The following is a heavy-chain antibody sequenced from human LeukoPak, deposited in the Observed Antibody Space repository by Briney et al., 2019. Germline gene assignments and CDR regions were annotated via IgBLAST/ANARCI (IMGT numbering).Heavy chain of an antibody. V-gene: IGHV3-21*01. D-gene: IGHD5-24*01. CDR2: ISSSSYI. CDR1: GFTFSSYS. CDR3: ARDSDGYNPHLYFDY. Sequence: GGSLRLSCAASGFTFSSYSMNWVRQAPGKGLEWVSSISSSSYIYYADSVKGRFTISRDNAKNSLYLQMNSLRAEDAAVYYCARDSDGYNPHLYFDYWGQGTLVTVSS. J-gene: IGHJ4*02.